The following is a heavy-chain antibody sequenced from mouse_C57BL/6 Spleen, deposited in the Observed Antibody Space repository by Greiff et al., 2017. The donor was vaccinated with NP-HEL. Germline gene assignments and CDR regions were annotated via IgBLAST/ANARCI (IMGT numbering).Heavy chain of an antibody. CDR3: ARPSGSSGGLAY. Sequence: EVHLVESGGGLVKPGGSLKLSCAASGFTFSDYGMHWVRQAPEKGLEWVAYISSGSSTIYYAATVKGRFTISRDNAKNTLFLQMTSLRSEDTAMYYCARPSGSSGGLAYWGQGTLVTVSA. V-gene: IGHV5-17*01. CDR1: GFTFSDYG. CDR2: ISSGSSTI. D-gene: IGHD1-1*01. J-gene: IGHJ3*01.